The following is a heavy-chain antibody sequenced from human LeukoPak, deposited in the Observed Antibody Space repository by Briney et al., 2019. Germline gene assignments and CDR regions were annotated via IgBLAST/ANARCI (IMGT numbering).Heavy chain of an antibody. J-gene: IGHJ4*02. CDR2: ISYDGSNK. CDR1: GFTFSSYA. CDR3: ARGDSSGYYSYPLLLDY. Sequence: GGSLRLSCAASGFTFSSYAMHWVRQAPGKGLEWVAVISYDGSNKYYADSVKGRFTISRDNAKNTLYLQMNSLRAEDTAVYYCARGDSSGYYSYPLLLDYWGQGTLVTVSS. V-gene: IGHV3-30-3*01. D-gene: IGHD3-22*01.